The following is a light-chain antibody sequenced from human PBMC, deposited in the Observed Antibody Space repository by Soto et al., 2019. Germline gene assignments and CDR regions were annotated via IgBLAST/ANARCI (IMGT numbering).Light chain of an antibody. CDR2: AAS. V-gene: IGKV3-20*01. J-gene: IGKJ1*01. Sequence: EIVLTQSPGTLSLSPGDRATLTCRASQSLSSRYLAWYQQRPGQAPRLLIYAASTRATGIPDRFSGSESGTDVTLTISRLEPEDFGVYYCQQYGNSPWTFGQGTRVELK. CDR3: QQYGNSPWT. CDR1: QSLSSRY.